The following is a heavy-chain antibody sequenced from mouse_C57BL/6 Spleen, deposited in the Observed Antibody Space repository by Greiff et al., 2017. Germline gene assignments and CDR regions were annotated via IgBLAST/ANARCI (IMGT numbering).Heavy chain of an antibody. J-gene: IGHJ4*01. Sequence: VQLQQPGAELVKPGASVKLSCKASGYTFTSYWMQWVKQRPGQGLEWIGEIDPSDSYTNYNQKFKGKATLTVDTSSSTAYMQLSSLTSEDSAVYYCARRSSASMDYWGQGTSVTVSS. CDR3: ARRSSASMDY. D-gene: IGHD1-1*01. V-gene: IGHV1-50*01. CDR1: GYTFTSYW. CDR2: IDPSDSYT.